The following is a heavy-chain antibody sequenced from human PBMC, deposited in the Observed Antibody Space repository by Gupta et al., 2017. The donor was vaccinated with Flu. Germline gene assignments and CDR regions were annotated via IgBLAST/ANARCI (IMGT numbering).Heavy chain of an antibody. CDR1: GGSISSGSYY. V-gene: IGHV4-61*02. J-gene: IGHJ5*02. CDR2: IYTSGST. Sequence: QVQLQESGPGLVKPSQTLSLTCTVSGGSISSGSYYWSWIRQPAGKGLEWIGRIYTSGSTNYNPSLKSRVTISVDTSKNQFSLKLSSVTAADTAVYYCARESSRYYDILTGYLDPWGQGTLVTVSS. CDR3: ARESSRYYDILTGYLDP. D-gene: IGHD3-9*01.